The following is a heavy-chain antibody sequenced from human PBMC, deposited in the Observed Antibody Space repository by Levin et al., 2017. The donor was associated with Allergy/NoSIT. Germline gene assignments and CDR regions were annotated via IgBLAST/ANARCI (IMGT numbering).Heavy chain of an antibody. CDR2: ISGSGGST. V-gene: IGHV3-23*01. D-gene: IGHD4-17*01. Sequence: GESLKISCAASGFTFSSYAMSWVRQAPGKGLEWVSAISGSGGSTYYADSVKGRFTISRDNSKNTLYLQMNSLRAEDTAVYYCAPGGDYGWFDPWGQGTLVTVSS. CDR3: APGGDYGWFDP. J-gene: IGHJ5*02. CDR1: GFTFSSYA.